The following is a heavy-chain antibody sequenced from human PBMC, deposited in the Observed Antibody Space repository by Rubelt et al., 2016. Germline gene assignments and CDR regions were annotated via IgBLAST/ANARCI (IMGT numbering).Heavy chain of an antibody. CDR3: ARAVPGDYDFWSGYYDDFFDY. Sequence: QVQLVQSGAEVKKPGASVKVSCKASGYTFTSYGISWVRLAPGQELEWMGWINPNNGDANSVQSFQGRVTMTSDTSISTAYMALDRRTSDDTSKNYCARAVPGDYDFWSGYYDDFFDYWGQGSLVTVSS. J-gene: IGHJ4*02. CDR1: GYTFTSYG. V-gene: IGHV1-18*01. CDR2: INPNNGDA. D-gene: IGHD3-3*01.